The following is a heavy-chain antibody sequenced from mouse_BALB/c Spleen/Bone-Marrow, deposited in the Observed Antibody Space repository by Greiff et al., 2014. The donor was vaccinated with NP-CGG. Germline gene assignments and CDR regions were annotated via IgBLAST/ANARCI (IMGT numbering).Heavy chain of an antibody. Sequence: LQQSGGGLVQPGGSLKLSCAASGFTFSSYTMSWVRQTPEKRLEWVAYISNGGGSTYYPDTVKGRFTISRDNAKNTLYLQMSSLKSEDTAMYYCARHGGSRGYYFDYWGQGTTLTGSS. J-gene: IGHJ2*01. D-gene: IGHD1-1*01. CDR2: ISNGGGST. CDR3: ARHGGSRGYYFDY. CDR1: GFTFSSYT. V-gene: IGHV5-12-2*01.